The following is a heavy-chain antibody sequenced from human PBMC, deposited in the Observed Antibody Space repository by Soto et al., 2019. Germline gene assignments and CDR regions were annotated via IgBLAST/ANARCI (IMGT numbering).Heavy chain of an antibody. D-gene: IGHD1-26*01. CDR3: ARRGSYSGQLDV. V-gene: IGHV4-39*01. CDR1: GGSISSSSYY. CDR2: IYYSGST. Sequence: SETLSLTCTVSGGSISSSSYYWGWIRQPPGKGLEWIGSIYYSGSTYYNPSLKSRVTISVDTSKNQFSLKLSSVTAADTAVYYCARRGSYSGQLDVWGQGTTVTVSS. J-gene: IGHJ6*02.